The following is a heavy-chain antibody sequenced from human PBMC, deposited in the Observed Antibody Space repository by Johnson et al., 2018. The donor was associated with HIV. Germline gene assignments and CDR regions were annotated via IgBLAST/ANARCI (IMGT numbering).Heavy chain of an antibody. V-gene: IGHV3-48*01. CDR3: ARATTYYYDSRQDAFDI. Sequence: VQLVESGGGVVQPGGSLRLSCAASGFTFSSYALHWVRQAPGKGLEWVSCISTSGSSIFYADSVRGRFAISRDNSKNTIYLQMNNLRAEDTALYYCARATTYYYDSRQDAFDIWGQGTMVIVSS. CDR2: ISTSGSSI. D-gene: IGHD3-22*01. CDR1: GFTFSSYA. J-gene: IGHJ3*02.